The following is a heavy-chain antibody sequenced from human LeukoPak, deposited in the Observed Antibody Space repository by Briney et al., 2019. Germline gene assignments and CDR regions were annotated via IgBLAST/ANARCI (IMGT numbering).Heavy chain of an antibody. Sequence: PSETLSLTCTVSGGSMSSYYWSWIRQPPEKGLEWIGYIFYRDNTNYNPSLNSRVTISVDTSKNQFSLKLSSVTTADTAVYYCARALPWGTIDAFNIWGQGTMVTVSS. D-gene: IGHD3-16*01. J-gene: IGHJ3*02. V-gene: IGHV4-59*01. CDR1: GGSMSSYY. CDR2: IFYRDNT. CDR3: ARALPWGTIDAFNI.